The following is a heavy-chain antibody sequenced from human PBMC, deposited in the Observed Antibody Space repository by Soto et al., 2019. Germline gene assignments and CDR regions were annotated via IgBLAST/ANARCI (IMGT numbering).Heavy chain of an antibody. CDR1: GYTFTSYD. Sequence: ASVKVSCKASGYTFTSYDINWVRQATGQGLEWMGWMNPNSGNTGYAQKFQGRVTMTRNTAISTAYMELSSLRSEDTAVYYCARDVSPWIQLGGSAHYYYMDVWGKGTTVTVSS. D-gene: IGHD5-18*01. CDR3: ARDVSPWIQLGGSAHYYYMDV. V-gene: IGHV1-8*01. J-gene: IGHJ6*03. CDR2: MNPNSGNT.